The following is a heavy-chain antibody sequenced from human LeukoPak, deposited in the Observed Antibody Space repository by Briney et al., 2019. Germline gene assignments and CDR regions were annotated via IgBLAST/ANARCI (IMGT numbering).Heavy chain of an antibody. D-gene: IGHD6-13*01. CDR2: IYSGGST. V-gene: IGHV3-66*01. J-gene: IGHJ3*02. CDR1: GFTVSSNY. CDR3: ARARIVAAGNVAFDI. Sequence: GGSLRLSCAASGFTVSSNYMTWVRQAPGKGLEWVSIIYSGGSTFYADSVKGRFTISRDNSKNTLYLQMNSLRAEDTAVYYCARARIVAAGNVAFDIWGQGTMVTVSS.